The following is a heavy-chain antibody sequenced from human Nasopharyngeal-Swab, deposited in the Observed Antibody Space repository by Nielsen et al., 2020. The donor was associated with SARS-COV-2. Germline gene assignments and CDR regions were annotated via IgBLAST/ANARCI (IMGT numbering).Heavy chain of an antibody. D-gene: IGHD1-26*01. CDR3: TTSGSYVRY. CDR1: GSTFSNAW. V-gene: IGHV3-15*01. CDR2: IKSKTEGGTT. J-gene: IGHJ4*02. Sequence: GGSLSLSCAASGSTFSNAWMSWVREAPGKGLEWVGRIKSKTEGGTTDYAAPVKGRFTISRDDSKNTLYLQMNSLKTEDTAVYYCTTSGSYVRYWGQGTLVTVSS.